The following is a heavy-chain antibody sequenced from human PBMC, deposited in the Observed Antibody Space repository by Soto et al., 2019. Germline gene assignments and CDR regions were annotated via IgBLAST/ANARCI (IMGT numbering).Heavy chain of an antibody. CDR3: ARDPDYAFWSGYYRATYGMDV. V-gene: IGHV1-3*01. Sequence: ASVKVSCKASGYTFTSYAMHWVRQAPGQRLEWMGWINAGNGNTKYSQKFQGRVTITRDTSASTAYMELSSLRSEDTAVYYCARDPDYAFWSGYYRATYGMDVWGQGTTVTVYS. CDR1: GYTFTSYA. D-gene: IGHD3-3*01. CDR2: INAGNGNT. J-gene: IGHJ6*02.